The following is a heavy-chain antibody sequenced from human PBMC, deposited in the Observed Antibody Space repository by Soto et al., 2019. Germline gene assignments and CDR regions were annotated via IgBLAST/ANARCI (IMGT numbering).Heavy chain of an antibody. V-gene: IGHV1-24*01. D-gene: IGHD4-17*01. CDR2: FDPEDGET. CDR3: ATVGAYGDYGIVASHLRSNWFDP. J-gene: IGHJ5*02. CDR1: GYTLTELS. Sequence: ASVKVSCKVSGYTLTELSMHWVRQAPGKGLEWMGGFDPEDGETIYAQKFQGRVTMTEDTSTDTAYMELSSLRSEDTAVYYCATVGAYGDYGIVASHLRSNWFDPWGQGTLVTVSS.